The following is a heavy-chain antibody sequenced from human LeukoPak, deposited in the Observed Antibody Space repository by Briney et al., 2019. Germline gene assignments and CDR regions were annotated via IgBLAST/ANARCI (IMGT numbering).Heavy chain of an antibody. CDR1: GFTFSSYG. J-gene: IGHJ4*02. CDR2: ISYDGSNK. Sequence: SGRSLRLSCAASGFTFSSYGMHWVRQAPGKGLEWVAVISYDGSNKYYADSVKGRFTISRDNSKNTLYLQMNSLRAEDTAVYYCAKDLGSSGCYWGQGTLVTVSS. D-gene: IGHD3-22*01. CDR3: AKDLGSSGCY. V-gene: IGHV3-30*18.